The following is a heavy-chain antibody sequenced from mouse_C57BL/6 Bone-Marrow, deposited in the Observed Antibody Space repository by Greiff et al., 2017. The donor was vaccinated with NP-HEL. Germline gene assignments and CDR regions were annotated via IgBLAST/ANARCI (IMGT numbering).Heavy chain of an antibody. CDR2: IDPSDSYT. CDR1: GYTFTSYW. D-gene: IGHD1-1*01. CDR3: ASRHYYGSCFYARDY. Sequence: QVQLQQPGAELVRPGTSVKLSCKASGYTFTSYWMHWVKQRPGQGLEWIGVIDPSDSYTNYNQKFKGKATLTVDTSSSTAYMQLSSLTSEDSAVYYCASRHYYGSCFYARDYWGQGTSVTVSS. V-gene: IGHV1-59*01. J-gene: IGHJ4*01.